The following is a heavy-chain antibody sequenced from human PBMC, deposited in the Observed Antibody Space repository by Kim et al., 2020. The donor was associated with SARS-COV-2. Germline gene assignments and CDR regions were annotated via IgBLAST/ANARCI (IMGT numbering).Heavy chain of an antibody. CDR2: IYSGGST. V-gene: IGHV3-53*01. Sequence: GGSLRLSCAASGFTVSSNYMSWVRQAPGKGLEWVSVIYSGGSTYYADSVKGRFTIARDNSKNTLYLQMNSLSAGDTAVYCCSVTMVRRDFDYWGQGTLVTVSS. CDR3: SVTMVRRDFDY. D-gene: IGHD3-10*01. CDR1: GFTVSSNY. J-gene: IGHJ4*02.